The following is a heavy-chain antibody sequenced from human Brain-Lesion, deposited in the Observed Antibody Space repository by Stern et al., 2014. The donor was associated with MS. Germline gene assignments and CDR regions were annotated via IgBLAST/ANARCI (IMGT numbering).Heavy chain of an antibody. D-gene: IGHD2-2*01. J-gene: IGHJ6*02. CDR2: IFNSGST. CDR3: ARGRVVPGFQYYATDV. Sequence: VQLVECGPGLVKPSQTLSLSCTVSGGSISSGGYYWSWIRQPAGKGLEWIGRIFNSGSTSYNPSLKSRVTISIDPSKNQFSLRLNSMTAADTAVYYCARGRVVPGFQYYATDVWGQGTTVIVSS. V-gene: IGHV4-61*02. CDR1: GGSISSGGYY.